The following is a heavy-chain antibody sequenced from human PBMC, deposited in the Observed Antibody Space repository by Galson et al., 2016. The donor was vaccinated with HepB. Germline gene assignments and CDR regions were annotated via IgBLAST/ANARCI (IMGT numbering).Heavy chain of an antibody. Sequence: SLRLSCAASGFIFKDYVMGWVRQAPGKGLEWVSTISHRDDTPYADSVRGRFTISRDNSKNTLYLQMNNLRAEDTAVYYCAKAMGPTRGVRFDYWGQGALVTVSA. CDR3: AKAMGPTRGVRFDY. CDR1: GFIFKDYV. D-gene: IGHD1-26*01. V-gene: IGHV3-23*01. CDR2: ISHRDDT. J-gene: IGHJ4*02.